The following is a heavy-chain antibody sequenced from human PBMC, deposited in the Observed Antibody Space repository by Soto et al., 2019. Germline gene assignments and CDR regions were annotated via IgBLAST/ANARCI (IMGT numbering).Heavy chain of an antibody. D-gene: IGHD6-6*01. Sequence: GASVKVSCKTSGYTFTSYGISWVRQAPGQGLEWMGWISAYNGNTNYAQKLQGRVTITRDTSASTAYMKLSSLRAEDTAVYYCARDGSSSSEGDYYYYYGMDVWGQGTTVTVPS. CDR1: GYTFTSYG. V-gene: IGHV1-18*04. CDR3: ARDGSSSSEGDYYYYYGMDV. CDR2: ISAYNGNT. J-gene: IGHJ6*02.